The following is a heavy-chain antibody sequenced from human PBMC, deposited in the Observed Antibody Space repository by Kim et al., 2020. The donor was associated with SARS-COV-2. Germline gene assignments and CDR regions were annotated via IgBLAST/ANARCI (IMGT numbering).Heavy chain of an antibody. CDR2: ILHDGSKI. Sequence: GGSLRLSCIASGFTLSSYAMHWVRQAPGKGLEWVGIILHDGSKIIYADSVEGRFTISRDNSKNTVHLLMDSLRPEDTAVYYCARDQFPFCSGGSCNAGLDHWGQGTLVTVSS. V-gene: IGHV3-30-3*01. CDR3: ARDQFPFCSGGSCNAGLDH. D-gene: IGHD2-15*01. CDR1: GFTLSSYA. J-gene: IGHJ4*02.